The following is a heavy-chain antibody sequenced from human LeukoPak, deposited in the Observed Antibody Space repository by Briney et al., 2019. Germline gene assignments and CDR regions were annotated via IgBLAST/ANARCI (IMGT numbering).Heavy chain of an antibody. Sequence: PGGSLRLSCAASGFSFSDYYMNWIRQAPGKGLEWVSYSSSSGSSTYYADSVKGRFIISGDYAKNALFLQMNSLRAEDTAVYYCTAAPNTAPGSLGHWGQGTLVTVSS. D-gene: IGHD6-25*01. CDR3: TAAPNTAPGSLGH. CDR2: SSSSGSST. CDR1: GFSFSDYY. V-gene: IGHV3-11*01. J-gene: IGHJ4*02.